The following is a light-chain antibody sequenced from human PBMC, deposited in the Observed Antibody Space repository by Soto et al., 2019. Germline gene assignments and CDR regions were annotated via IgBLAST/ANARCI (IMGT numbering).Light chain of an antibody. V-gene: IGLV1-40*01. CDR3: QHSDNSMNHVV. Sequence: QSVLTQPPSVSGAPGQRVTIPCTGSSSNIGSFYDVHWYQQLPGTVPKLLIYSDNNRPSGVPHRFSGSMSGTAASLVITELPDAPEVGYHCQHSDNSMNHVVFGGGTKLTVL. J-gene: IGLJ2*01. CDR1: SSNIGSFYD. CDR2: SDN.